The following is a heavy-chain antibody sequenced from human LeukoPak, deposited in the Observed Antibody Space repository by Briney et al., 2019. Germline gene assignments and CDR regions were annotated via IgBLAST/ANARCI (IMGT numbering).Heavy chain of an antibody. CDR3: AGLGRGSYCFDY. CDR1: GGSISSGDYY. D-gene: IGHD1-26*01. V-gene: IGHV4-30-4*08. Sequence: SQTLSLTCTVSGGSISSGDYYWSWIRQPPGKGLEGIGYIYYSGSTYYNPSLKSRVTISVDTSKNQFSLKLSSVTAADTAVYYCAGLGRGSYCFDYWGQGTLVTVSS. CDR2: IYYSGST. J-gene: IGHJ4*02.